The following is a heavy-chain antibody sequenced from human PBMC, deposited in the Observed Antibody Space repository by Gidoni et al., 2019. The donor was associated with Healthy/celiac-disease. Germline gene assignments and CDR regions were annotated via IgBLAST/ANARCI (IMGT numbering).Heavy chain of an antibody. CDR1: GFTFDDYA. CDR2: ISWNSGSI. J-gene: IGHJ6*02. V-gene: IGHV3-9*01. Sequence: EVQLVESGGGLVQPGRSLRLSCAASGFTFDDYAMHWVRQAPGKGLEWVSGISWNSGSIGYADSVKGRFTISRDNAKNSLYLQMNSLRAEDTALYYCAKDIGFGELISGMDVWGQGTTVTVSS. D-gene: IGHD3-10*01. CDR3: AKDIGFGELISGMDV.